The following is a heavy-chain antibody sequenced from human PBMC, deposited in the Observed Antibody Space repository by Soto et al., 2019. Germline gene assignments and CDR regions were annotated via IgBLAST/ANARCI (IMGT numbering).Heavy chain of an antibody. CDR2: ISYDGSNK. CDR3: AKVSSSGSYADY. J-gene: IGHJ4*02. CDR1: GFTFSSYG. V-gene: IGHV3-30*18. D-gene: IGHD1-26*01. Sequence: GSLRLSCAASGFTFSSYGMHWVRQAPGKGLEWVAVISYDGSNKYYADSVKGRFTISRDNSKNTLYLQMNSLRAEDTAVYYCAKVSSSGSYADYWGQGTLVTVS.